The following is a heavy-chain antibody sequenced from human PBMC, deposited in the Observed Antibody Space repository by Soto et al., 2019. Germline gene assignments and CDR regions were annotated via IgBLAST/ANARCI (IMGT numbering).Heavy chain of an antibody. CDR3: ASQSIAARPRWFDP. J-gene: IGHJ5*02. D-gene: IGHD6-6*01. CDR1: GGSISSSSYY. V-gene: IGHV4-39*01. Sequence: SETLSLTCTVSGGSISSSSYYWGWIRQPPGKGLEWIGSIYYSGSTYYNPSLKSRVTISVDTSKNQFSLKLSSVTAADTAVYYCASQSIAARPRWFDPWGQGTLVTVSS. CDR2: IYYSGST.